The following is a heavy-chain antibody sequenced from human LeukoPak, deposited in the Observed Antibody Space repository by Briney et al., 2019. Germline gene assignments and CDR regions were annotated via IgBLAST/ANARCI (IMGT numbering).Heavy chain of an antibody. CDR3: ARGRTTMDV. CDR2: ISYDGSNK. J-gene: IGHJ6*02. V-gene: IGHV3-30*03. D-gene: IGHD1-1*01. CDR1: GFTFSSYG. Sequence: PGGSLRLSCAASGFTFSSYGMHWVRQAPGKGLEWVAVISYDGSNKYYADSVKGRFTISRDNSKNTPYLQMNSLRAEDTAVYYCARGRTTMDVWGQGTTVTVSS.